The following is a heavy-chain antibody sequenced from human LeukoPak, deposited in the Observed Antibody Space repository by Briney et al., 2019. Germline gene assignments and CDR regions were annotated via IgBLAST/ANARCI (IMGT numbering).Heavy chain of an antibody. V-gene: IGHV3-66*02. D-gene: IGHD2-2*01. CDR1: GFTVSSNY. CDR2: IYSGGST. CDR3: ARSYCRSTSCFAFDI. J-gene: IGHJ3*02. Sequence: PGGSLRLSCAASGFTVSSNYMSWVRQAPGKGLEWVSVIYSGGSTYYADSVKGRFTISRDNSKNTLYLQMNSLRAEDTAVYYCARSYCRSTSCFAFDIWGQGTMVTVSS.